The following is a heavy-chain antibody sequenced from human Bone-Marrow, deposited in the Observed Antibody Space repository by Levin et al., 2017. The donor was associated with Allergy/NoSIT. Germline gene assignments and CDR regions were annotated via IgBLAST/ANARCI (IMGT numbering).Heavy chain of an antibody. CDR3: ARPDCSGTSCYYFFDS. J-gene: IGHJ4*02. Sequence: GGSLRLSCAASGFTFSRYSMNWVRQAPGRGLEWVSYISRSSSTISYADSVKGRFTISRDNAKHSLYLQMNSLRDEDTAVYYCARPDCSGTSCYYFFDSRGQGSLVTGSS. D-gene: IGHD2-2*01. CDR2: ISRSSSTI. V-gene: IGHV3-48*02. CDR1: GFTFSRYS.